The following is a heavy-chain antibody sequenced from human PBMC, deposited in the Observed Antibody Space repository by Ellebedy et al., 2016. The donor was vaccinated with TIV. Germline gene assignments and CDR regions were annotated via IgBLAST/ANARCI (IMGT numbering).Heavy chain of an antibody. CDR2: IGTAGDT. Sequence: PGGSLRLSCAASGFTFSSYDMHWVRHATGKGLEWVSAIGTAGDTYYPGSVKGRFTISRENAKNSLYLQMNSLRAEDTAVYYCAKTYYYDSSGWDWFDPWGQGTLVTVSS. CDR3: AKTYYYDSSGWDWFDP. D-gene: IGHD3-22*01. J-gene: IGHJ5*02. V-gene: IGHV3-13*01. CDR1: GFTFSSYD.